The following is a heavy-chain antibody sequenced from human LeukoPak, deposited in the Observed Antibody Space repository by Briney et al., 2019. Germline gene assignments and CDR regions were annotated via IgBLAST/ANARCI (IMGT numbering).Heavy chain of an antibody. Sequence: GRSLRLSCAASGFTFSNHGMHWVRQAPGKGLEWVVIIWSDGSNKYYADSVKGRFTISRDNSRNTLYLQMNSLRAEDTALYYCAKDYRVGASQQDYWGQGTLVTVSS. V-gene: IGHV3-33*06. J-gene: IGHJ4*02. D-gene: IGHD1-26*01. CDR2: IWSDGSNK. CDR1: GFTFSNHG. CDR3: AKDYRVGASQQDY.